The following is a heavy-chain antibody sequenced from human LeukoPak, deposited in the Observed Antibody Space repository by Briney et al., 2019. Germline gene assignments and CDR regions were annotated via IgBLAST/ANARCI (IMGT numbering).Heavy chain of an antibody. Sequence: PGGSLRLSCAASGFTFDSYSMHWVRQAPGKGLEWVSVIIYGGTNAHYADSVKGRFTVSRDNSRNTLFLQMNSLRPDDTAVYYCARDPGTRYSVKVGYYFDYWGQGTLVTVSS. D-gene: IGHD1-26*01. CDR3: ARDPGTRYSVKVGYYFDY. CDR1: GFTFDSYS. J-gene: IGHJ4*02. CDR2: IIYGGTNA. V-gene: IGHV3-30-3*01.